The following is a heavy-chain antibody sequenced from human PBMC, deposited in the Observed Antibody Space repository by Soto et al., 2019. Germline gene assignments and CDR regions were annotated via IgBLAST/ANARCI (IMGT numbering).Heavy chain of an antibody. Sequence: ASVKVSCKASGYTFTGYPIHWVRRAPGQGLEWMGWINVGNGNTKYSQKFQGRVTITRDTSASTAYMELSSLTSEDTAVYYCARDWARAEDVWGQGTTVTVSS. CDR1: GYTFTGYP. J-gene: IGHJ6*02. CDR3: ARDWARAEDV. CDR2: INVGNGNT. V-gene: IGHV1-3*01. D-gene: IGHD7-27*01.